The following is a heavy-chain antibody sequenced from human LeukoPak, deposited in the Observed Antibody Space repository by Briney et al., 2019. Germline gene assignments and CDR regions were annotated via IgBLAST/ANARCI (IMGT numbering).Heavy chain of an antibody. Sequence: SETLSLTCTVSGGSINNYYWSWIRQPPGKGLEWIGEINHSGSTNYNPSLKSRVTISVDTSKNQFSLKLSSVTAADTAVYYCARHRHHYYYDSSGYYYPYDYWGQGTLVTVSS. CDR2: INHSGST. CDR3: ARHRHHYYYDSSGYYYPYDY. CDR1: GGSINNYY. J-gene: IGHJ4*02. V-gene: IGHV4-34*01. D-gene: IGHD3-22*01.